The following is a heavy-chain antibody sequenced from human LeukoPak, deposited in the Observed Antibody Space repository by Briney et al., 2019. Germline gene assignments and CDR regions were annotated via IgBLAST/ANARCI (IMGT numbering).Heavy chain of an antibody. D-gene: IGHD1-26*01. CDR2: IYHSGST. V-gene: IGHV4-30-2*01. CDR3: ALSGSYYYYGMDV. CDR1: GGSISSGGYY. Sequence: PSETLSLTCTVSGGSISSGGYYWSWIRQPPGKGLEWIGYIYHSGSTYYNPSLKSRVTISVDRSKNQFSLKLSSVTAADTAVYYCALSGSYYYYGMDVWGQGTTVTVSS. J-gene: IGHJ6*02.